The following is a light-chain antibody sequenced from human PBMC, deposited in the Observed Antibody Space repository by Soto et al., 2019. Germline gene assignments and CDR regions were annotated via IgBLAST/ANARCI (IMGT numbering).Light chain of an antibody. J-gene: IGKJ5*01. Sequence: DIQMTQSPSTLSASVGDRVTITCRASQSISSWLAWYQQKPGKAPKLLIYDASSLESGVPSRFSGSGSGTEFTLTIRSLQPEDFATYYCQQSFRSPITFGQGTDWRL. CDR3: QQSFRSPIT. CDR1: QSISSW. CDR2: DAS. V-gene: IGKV1-5*01.